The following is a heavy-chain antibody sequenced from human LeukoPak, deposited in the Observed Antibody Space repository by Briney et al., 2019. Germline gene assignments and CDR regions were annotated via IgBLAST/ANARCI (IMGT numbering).Heavy chain of an antibody. CDR2: INPNTGGT. D-gene: IGHD2-8*01. Sequence: GASVKVSCKASGYIFTSYYMHWVRQAPGQGFEWMGWINPNTGGTNYAQKFKGRVLMTRDTSISTAYLELSSLKSDDTAVYYCARVGYCSRGVCYNYDYWGQGTQVTVSS. J-gene: IGHJ4*02. CDR3: ARVGYCSRGVCYNYDY. V-gene: IGHV1-2*02. CDR1: GYIFTSYY.